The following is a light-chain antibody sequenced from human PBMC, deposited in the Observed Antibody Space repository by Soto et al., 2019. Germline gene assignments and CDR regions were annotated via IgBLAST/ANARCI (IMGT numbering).Light chain of an antibody. Sequence: HCELNQPASGSGFPGQSITISCTGTSSDVGGYNYVSWYQQHPGKAPKLMIYDVTNRPSGVSNRFSGSKSGNTASLTISGLQAEDEADYYCSSYTSSTSFYFGTGTKVTVL. CDR3: SSYTSSTSFY. CDR1: SSDVGGYNY. V-gene: IGLV2-14*01. CDR2: DVT. J-gene: IGLJ1*01.